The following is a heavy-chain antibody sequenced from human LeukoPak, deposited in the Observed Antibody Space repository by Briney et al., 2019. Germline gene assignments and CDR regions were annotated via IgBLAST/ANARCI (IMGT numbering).Heavy chain of an antibody. Sequence: PGGSLRLSYAASGFTFSDYYMSWIRQAPGKGLEWVSYISSSGSTIYYADSVKGRFTISRDNAKNTLYLQMNSLRAEDTAVYYCAKDYYYDSSGYYPQGCFDYWGQGALVTVSS. CDR3: AKDYYYDSSGYYPQGCFDY. CDR2: ISSSGSTI. J-gene: IGHJ4*02. CDR1: GFTFSDYY. V-gene: IGHV3-11*04. D-gene: IGHD3-22*01.